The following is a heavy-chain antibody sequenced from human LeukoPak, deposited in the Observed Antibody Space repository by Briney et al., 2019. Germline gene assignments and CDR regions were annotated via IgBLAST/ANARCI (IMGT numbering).Heavy chain of an antibody. CDR1: GGSMSSYY. CDR2: IYYSGST. D-gene: IGHD5-24*01. CDR3: ARGARAGYNLEPFDY. Sequence: PSETLSLTCTASGGSMSSYYWSWLRQPPGKGLKWIGYIYYSGSTKYNPSLKSRVTISVDTSKNQFSLKLSSVTAADTAVYYCARGARAGYNLEPFDYWGQGTLVTVSS. V-gene: IGHV4-59*08. J-gene: IGHJ4*02.